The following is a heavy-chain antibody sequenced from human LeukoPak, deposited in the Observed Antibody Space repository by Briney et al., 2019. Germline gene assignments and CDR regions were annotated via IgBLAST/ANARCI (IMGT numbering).Heavy chain of an antibody. CDR3: ARVVVPAAVDY. Sequence: SQTLSLTCTVSGGSISSGDYYWSWIRQPPGKGLEWIGYIYYSGSTYYNPSLKSRVTISVDTSENQFSLKLSSVTAADTAVYYCARVVVPAAVDYWGQGTLVTVSS. D-gene: IGHD2-2*01. CDR2: IYYSGST. V-gene: IGHV4-30-4*08. CDR1: GGSISSGDYY. J-gene: IGHJ4*02.